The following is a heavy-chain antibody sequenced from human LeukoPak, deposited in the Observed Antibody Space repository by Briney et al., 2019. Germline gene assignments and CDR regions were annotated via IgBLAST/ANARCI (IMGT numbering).Heavy chain of an antibody. CDR3: ARDRVWFGESDIEEQVAFDI. V-gene: IGHV1-2*02. Sequence: ASVKVSCKASGYTFTGYYMHWVRQAPGQGLEWMGWINPNSGGTNYAQKFQGRVTMTRDTSISTAYMELSRLRSDDTAVYYCARDRVWFGESDIEEQVAFDIWGQGTMVTVSS. J-gene: IGHJ3*02. CDR2: INPNSGGT. CDR1: GYTFTGYY. D-gene: IGHD3-10*01.